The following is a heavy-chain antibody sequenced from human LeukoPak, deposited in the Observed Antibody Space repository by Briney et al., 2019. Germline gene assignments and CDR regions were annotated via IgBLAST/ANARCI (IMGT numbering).Heavy chain of an antibody. D-gene: IGHD3-10*02. Sequence: GGSLRLSCAASGFTFSSYWMSWARQAPGKGLEWVAIIKQDGSEKYYVDSVKGRVTISRDNAKNSLYLQMNSLRAEDTAVYYCAELGITMIGGVWGKGTTVTISS. CDR2: IKQDGSEK. CDR1: GFTFSSYW. V-gene: IGHV3-7*01. CDR3: AELGITMIGGV. J-gene: IGHJ6*04.